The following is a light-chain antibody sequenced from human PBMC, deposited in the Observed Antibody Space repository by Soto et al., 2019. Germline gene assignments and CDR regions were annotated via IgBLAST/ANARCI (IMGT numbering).Light chain of an antibody. Sequence: EIVLTQSPATLSLSPGERATLSCRASQSVSSSYLAWYQQKPGQAPRLLIYGASSRATGIPDRFSGSGSGTDFTLTISRLEPEDFAVYYCQQYGSSPPFDQGTRLEIK. V-gene: IGKV3-20*01. J-gene: IGKJ5*01. CDR2: GAS. CDR3: QQYGSSPP. CDR1: QSVSSSY.